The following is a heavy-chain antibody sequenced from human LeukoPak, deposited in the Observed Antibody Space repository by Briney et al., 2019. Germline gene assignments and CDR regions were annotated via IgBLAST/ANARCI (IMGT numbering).Heavy chain of an antibody. Sequence: GGSLRLSCAASGFTFRNYGMHWVRQAPGKGLEWLAIITYDGSNKYYADSVRGRFAISKDNSKSTLYLQMNSLRADDTAVYYCAKAERHWRSGYIDYWGQGTLVTVSS. J-gene: IGHJ4*02. V-gene: IGHV3-30*18. D-gene: IGHD1-1*01. CDR3: AKAERHWRSGYIDY. CDR2: ITYDGSNK. CDR1: GFTFRNYG.